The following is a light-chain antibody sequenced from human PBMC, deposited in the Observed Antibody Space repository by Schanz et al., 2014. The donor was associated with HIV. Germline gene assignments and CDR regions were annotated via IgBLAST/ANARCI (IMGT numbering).Light chain of an antibody. CDR2: DVS. Sequence: QSALTQPASVSGSPGQSITISCTGTSIDAGGYNYASWYQQHPGKAPKLMIYDVSYRPSVISNRFSGSKSGSTASLTISGLQAEDEAEYYCQSYDSSLGGYVFGTGTKLTVL. V-gene: IGLV2-14*03. CDR1: SIDAGGYNY. J-gene: IGLJ1*01. CDR3: QSYDSSLGGYV.